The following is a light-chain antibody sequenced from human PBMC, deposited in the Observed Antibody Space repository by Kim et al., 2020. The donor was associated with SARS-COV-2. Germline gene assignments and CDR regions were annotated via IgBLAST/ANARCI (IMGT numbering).Light chain of an antibody. Sequence: VTPRQTASITVCDDKLGDKYACWYQQKPGQSPVLVIYQDSKRPSGIPERFSGSNSGNTATLTISGTQAMDEADYYCQAWDSSTVVFGGGTQLTVL. CDR3: QAWDSSTVV. CDR2: QDS. J-gene: IGLJ2*01. CDR1: KLGDKY. V-gene: IGLV3-1*01.